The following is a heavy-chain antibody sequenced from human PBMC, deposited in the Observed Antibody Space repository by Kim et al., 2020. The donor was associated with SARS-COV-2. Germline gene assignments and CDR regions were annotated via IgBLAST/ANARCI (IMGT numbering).Heavy chain of an antibody. D-gene: IGHD3-10*01. CDR2: IRGSGSSA. CDR3: AKLVLYGSGMLDC. CDR1: GFSFSDYA. J-gene: IGHJ5*01. V-gene: IGHV3-23*01. Sequence: GGSLRLSCTASGFSFSDYAMNWVRQAPGKGLEWVSAIRGSGSSAYYADSVKGRFTVSRDNSKNSLFLKMNSLSGEDTAKYYGAKLVLYGSGMLDCWG.